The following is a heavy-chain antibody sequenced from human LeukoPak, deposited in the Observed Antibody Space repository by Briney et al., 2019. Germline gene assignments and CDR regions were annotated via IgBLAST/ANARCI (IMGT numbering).Heavy chain of an antibody. CDR3: ARPISGTSRPFDY. D-gene: IGHD1-20*01. J-gene: IGHJ4*02. Sequence: PGRSLRLSCAASGFTFSSFAMHWVRQAPGKGLEWVAGISYDGSNEYYAASVKGRFTISRDNSKNRLYLQMNSLRGDDTAIYYCARPISGTSRPFDYWGQGTLVTVSS. CDR1: GFTFSSFA. CDR2: ISYDGSNE. V-gene: IGHV3-30-3*01.